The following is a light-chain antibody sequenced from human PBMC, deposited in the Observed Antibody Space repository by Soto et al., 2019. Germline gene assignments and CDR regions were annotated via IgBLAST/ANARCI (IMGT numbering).Light chain of an antibody. J-gene: IGLJ1*01. V-gene: IGLV2-14*01. Sequence: QSVLTQPASVSGSPGQSINISCTGTSSDVGGYNYVSWYQQHPGKAPKQMIYEVSNRPSGVSNRFSGSKSGNTASQTISGLQAEDEADYYCSSYTSSSTLVFGTGTKLTVL. CDR2: EVS. CDR1: SSDVGGYNY. CDR3: SSYTSSSTLV.